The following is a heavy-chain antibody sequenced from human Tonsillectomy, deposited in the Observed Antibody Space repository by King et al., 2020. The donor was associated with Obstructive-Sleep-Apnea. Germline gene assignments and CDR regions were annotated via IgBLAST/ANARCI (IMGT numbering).Heavy chain of an antibody. Sequence: VQLVESGGGVVQPGRSLRPSCAASGFTFSSYAMHWVRQAPGKGLEWVAVISYDGSNKYYADSVKGRFTISRDNSKNTLYLQMNSLRAEDTAVYYCARASFGGATRLDYWGQGTLVTVSS. V-gene: IGHV3-30*04. CDR1: GFTFSSYA. CDR3: ARASFGGATRLDY. CDR2: ISYDGSNK. D-gene: IGHD1-26*01. J-gene: IGHJ4*02.